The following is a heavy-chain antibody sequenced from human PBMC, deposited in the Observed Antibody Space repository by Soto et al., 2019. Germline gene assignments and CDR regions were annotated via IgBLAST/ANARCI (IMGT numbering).Heavy chain of an antibody. CDR3: ARDMYYDFWSGYYPLGGYYGMDV. CDR2: IYYSGST. CDR1: GGSISSSSYY. D-gene: IGHD3-3*01. V-gene: IGHV4-39*07. Sequence: SETLSLTCTVSGGSISSSSYYWGWIRQPPGKGLEWIGSIYYSGSTNYNPSLKSRVTISVDTSKNQFSLKLSSVTAADTAVYYCARDMYYDFWSGYYPLGGYYGMDVWGQGTTVTVSS. J-gene: IGHJ6*02.